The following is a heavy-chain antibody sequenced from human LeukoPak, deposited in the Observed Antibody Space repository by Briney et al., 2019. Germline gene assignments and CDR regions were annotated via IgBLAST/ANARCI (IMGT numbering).Heavy chain of an antibody. CDR3: ARQGKYCSGGSCYYYYYYMDV. CDR2: IYTSGST. Sequence: EASETLSLTCSVSGGSISSYYWGWIRQPPGKGLEWIGYIYTSGSTNYNPSLKSRVTISVDTSKNQFSLKLSSVTAADTAVYYCARQGKYCSGGSCYYYYYYMDVWGKGTTVTVSS. D-gene: IGHD2-15*01. V-gene: IGHV4-4*09. CDR1: GGSISSYY. J-gene: IGHJ6*03.